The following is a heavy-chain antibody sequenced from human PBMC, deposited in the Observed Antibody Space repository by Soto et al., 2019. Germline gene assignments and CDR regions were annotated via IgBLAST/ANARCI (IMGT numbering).Heavy chain of an antibody. CDR3: ARDSCWYGSWYFDL. CDR1: GFTVSSNY. D-gene: IGHD6-19*01. V-gene: IGHV3-53*02. J-gene: IGHJ2*01. Sequence: EVQLVETGGGLIQPGGSLRLSCAASGFTVSSNYMSWVRQAPGKGLEWVSVIYSGGSTYYADSVKGRITISRDNSKNKLYLQRNSLRAEDTAVYYCARDSCWYGSWYFDLWGRGTLVTVSS. CDR2: IYSGGST.